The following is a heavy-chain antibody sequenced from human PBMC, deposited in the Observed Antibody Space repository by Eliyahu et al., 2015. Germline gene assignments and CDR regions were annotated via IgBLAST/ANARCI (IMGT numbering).Heavy chain of an antibody. V-gene: IGHV1-24*01. CDR3: ATTLGTNHDYIWGSNRPDN. Sequence: LEWMGGFDPLDGEAIYAQKFQGRVTMTEDTSTDTAYMELRSLTSDDTAFYYCATTLGTNHDYIWGSNRPDNWGQGTLVTVSS. J-gene: IGHJ4*02. D-gene: IGHD3-16*01. CDR2: FDPLDGEA.